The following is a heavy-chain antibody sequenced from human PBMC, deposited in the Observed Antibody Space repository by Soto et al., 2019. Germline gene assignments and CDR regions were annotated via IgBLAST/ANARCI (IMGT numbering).Heavy chain of an antibody. J-gene: IGHJ3*02. CDR1: GYTFTSYG. V-gene: IGHV1-18*01. CDR3: ARPYSYGPNDAFDI. CDR2: ISAYNGNT. D-gene: IGHD5-18*01. Sequence: EASVKVSCKASGYTFTSYGISWVRQAPGQGLEWMGWISAYNGNTNYAQKLQGRVTMTTDTSTSTAYMELRSLRSDDTAVYYCARPYSYGPNDAFDIWGQGTMVTVPS.